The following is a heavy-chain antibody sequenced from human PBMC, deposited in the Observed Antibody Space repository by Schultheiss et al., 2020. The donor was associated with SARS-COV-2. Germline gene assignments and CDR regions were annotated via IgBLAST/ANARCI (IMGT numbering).Heavy chain of an antibody. V-gene: IGHV4-4*07. Sequence: SQTLSLTCTVSGGSISSYYWSLIRQPAGKGLEWIGRIYTSGSTNYNPSLKSRVTMSVDTSKNQFSLKLSSVTAADTAVYYCARETSYGDYTDYWGQGTLVTVSS. CDR1: GGSISSYY. D-gene: IGHD4-17*01. CDR2: IYTSGST. J-gene: IGHJ4*02. CDR3: ARETSYGDYTDY.